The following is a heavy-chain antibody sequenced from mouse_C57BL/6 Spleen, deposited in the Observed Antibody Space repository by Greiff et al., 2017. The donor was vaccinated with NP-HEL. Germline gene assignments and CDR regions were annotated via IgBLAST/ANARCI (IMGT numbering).Heavy chain of an antibody. J-gene: IGHJ2*01. D-gene: IGHD1-1*01. CDR1: GYSFTDYY. V-gene: IGHV1-39*01. CDR3: ARGDTTVPYYFDD. CDR2: INPNYGTT. Sequence: VQLQQSGPELVKPGASVKISCKASGYSFTDYYMNWVKQSNGKSLVWIGVINPNYGTTSYNQKFKGKATLTVDQSSSTAYMQLNRLTSEDSAYYYCARGDTTVPYYFDDWGQGTTLTVSS.